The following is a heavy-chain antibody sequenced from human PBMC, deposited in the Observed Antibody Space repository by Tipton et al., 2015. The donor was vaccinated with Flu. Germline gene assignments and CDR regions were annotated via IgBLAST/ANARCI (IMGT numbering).Heavy chain of an antibody. Sequence: SLRLSCAASGFTFSSYWMSWVRQAPGKGLEWVANIKQDGSEKYYVDSVKGRFTISRDNAKNSLYLQMNSLRAEDTAVYYCAKAYGSGSFTFDYWGQGTLVTVSS. CDR1: GFTFSSYW. J-gene: IGHJ4*02. CDR3: AKAYGSGSFTFDY. V-gene: IGHV3-7*01. D-gene: IGHD3-10*01. CDR2: IKQDGSEK.